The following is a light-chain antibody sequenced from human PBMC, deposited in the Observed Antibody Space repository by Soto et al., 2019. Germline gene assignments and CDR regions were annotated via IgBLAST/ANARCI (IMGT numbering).Light chain of an antibody. CDR3: CSYAGSSTWV. Sequence: QSALTQPASVSGSPGQSITISCTGTSSDVGSYNLVSWYQQHPGKAPKLMIYEGSKRPSGVSNRFSGSKSGITASLTISGLQAEDEADYYCCSYAGSSTWVFGGGTPLTVL. CDR2: EGS. CDR1: SSDVGSYNL. V-gene: IGLV2-23*01. J-gene: IGLJ7*01.